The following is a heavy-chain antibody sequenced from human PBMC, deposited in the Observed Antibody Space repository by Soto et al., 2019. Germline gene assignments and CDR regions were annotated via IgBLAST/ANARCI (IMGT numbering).Heavy chain of an antibody. J-gene: IGHJ6*02. CDR1: GYLISSGYY. CDR2: IDYSGKT. CDR3: ARVKSDYYYYGMDV. V-gene: IGHV4-38-2*01. Sequence: SETLSLTCSVSGYLISSGYYWGWVRQTPGKGLEWLGSIDYSGKTYKNPSLKSRVSASVDLSQNQFSLKLSSVTAADTAVYYCARVKSDYYYYGMDVWGQGTTVTVSS.